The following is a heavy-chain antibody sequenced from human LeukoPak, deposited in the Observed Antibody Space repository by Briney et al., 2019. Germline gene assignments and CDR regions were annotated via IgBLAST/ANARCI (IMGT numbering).Heavy chain of an antibody. V-gene: IGHV4-59*01. J-gene: IGHJ4*02. D-gene: IGHD1-1*01. CDR1: RGSINGYY. CDR3: AREYWNDY. Sequence: SETLSLTRTLSRGSINGYYWSWIRQPPGRGLEWIGYIYYSGSTNYNPSLKSRVTISVDTSKNQFSLKLSSVTAADTAVYYCAREYWNDYWGQGSLVTVSS. CDR2: IYYSGST.